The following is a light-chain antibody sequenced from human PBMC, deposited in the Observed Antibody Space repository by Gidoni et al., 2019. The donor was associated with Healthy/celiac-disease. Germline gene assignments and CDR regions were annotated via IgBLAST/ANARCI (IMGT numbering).Light chain of an antibody. CDR1: SGHSSYA. CDR3: QTWGTGIRV. V-gene: IGLV4-69*01. Sequence: QLVLTQSPSASASLGASVKLTCTLSSGHSSYAIAWHQQQPEKGPRYLMKLNSDGSHSKGDGIPDRFSGSSSGAERYLTISSLQSEDEADYYCQTWGTGIRVFGGGTKLTVI. J-gene: IGLJ3*02. CDR2: LNSDGSH.